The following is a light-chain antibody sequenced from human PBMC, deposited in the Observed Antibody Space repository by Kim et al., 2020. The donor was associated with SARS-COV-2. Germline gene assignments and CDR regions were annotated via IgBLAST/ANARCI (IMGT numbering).Light chain of an antibody. CDR2: DAS. Sequence: SAIVGKKVNITGRGRQGISMYLAWDQKKPGKAPKLLIYDASTLQSGVPSRFTGSGSGTDFTLTISSLQPEDVGSYYCQKYDRAPHTFGQGTKLEI. CDR1: QGISMY. V-gene: IGKV1-27*01. J-gene: IGKJ2*01. CDR3: QKYDRAPHT.